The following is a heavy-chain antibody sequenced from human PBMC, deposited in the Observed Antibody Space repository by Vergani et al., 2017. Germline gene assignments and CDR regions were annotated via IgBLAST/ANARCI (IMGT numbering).Heavy chain of an antibody. J-gene: IGHJ6*02. CDR1: GFTFSDYY. CDR3: AKSEQQLGDYYYYYYGMDV. CDR2: ISGSGGST. Sequence: VQLVESGGGLVKPGGSLRLSCAASGFTFSDYYMSWIRQAPGKGLEWVSAISGSGGSTYYADSVKGRFTISRDNSKNTLYLQMNSLRAEDTAVYYCAKSEQQLGDYYYYYYGMDVWGQGTTVTVSS. V-gene: IGHV3-23*04. D-gene: IGHD6-13*01.